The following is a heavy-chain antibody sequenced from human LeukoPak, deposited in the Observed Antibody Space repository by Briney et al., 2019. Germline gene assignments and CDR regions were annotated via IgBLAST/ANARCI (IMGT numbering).Heavy chain of an antibody. CDR3: ARYYYYYYMDV. CDR2: IYHSGRT. Sequence: SETLSLTCTVSGYSISSGYYWGWIRQPPGKGLEWIGSIYHSGRTFYNPSLKSRVTISVDTSKNQFSLKLSSVTAADTAVYYCARYYYYYYMDVWGKGTTVTVSS. J-gene: IGHJ6*03. CDR1: GYSISSGYY. V-gene: IGHV4-38-2*02.